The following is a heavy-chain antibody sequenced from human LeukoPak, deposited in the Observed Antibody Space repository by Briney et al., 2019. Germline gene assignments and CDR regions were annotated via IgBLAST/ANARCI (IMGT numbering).Heavy chain of an antibody. Sequence: AGGSLRLSCAASGFTFSSYGMHWVRQAPGKGLEWVAFIRYDGSNKYYADSVKGRFTISRDNSKNTLYLQMNSLRAEDTAVYYCARGGYSSGWWGHWGQGTLVTVSS. CDR2: IRYDGSNK. V-gene: IGHV3-30*02. D-gene: IGHD6-19*01. CDR1: GFTFSSYG. J-gene: IGHJ4*02. CDR3: ARGGYSSGWWGH.